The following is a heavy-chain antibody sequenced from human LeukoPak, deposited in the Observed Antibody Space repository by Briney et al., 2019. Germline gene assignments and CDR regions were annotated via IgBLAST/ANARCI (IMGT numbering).Heavy chain of an antibody. D-gene: IGHD2-21*02. Sequence: EASVKVSCKASGYMFTGYYMHRVRQAPGRGLEWMGWINPNSGGTNYAQKFQGRVTMTRVTSISTAYMELSSLRSDDTAVYYCARGYCSGDCFTLFDYWGQGTLVTVSS. CDR1: GYMFTGYY. J-gene: IGHJ4*02. CDR3: ARGYCSGDCFTLFDY. CDR2: INPNSGGT. V-gene: IGHV1-2*02.